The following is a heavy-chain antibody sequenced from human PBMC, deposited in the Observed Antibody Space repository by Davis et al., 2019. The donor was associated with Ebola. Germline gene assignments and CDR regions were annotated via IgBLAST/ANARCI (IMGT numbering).Heavy chain of an antibody. Sequence: PGGSLRLSCATSGFTFSTYNMHWVRQAPAKGLEWVAFIRYDGSDKYYGDSVKGRFTISRDNSKNTLSLQMNGLRVEDKAVYYCVKDTTYPGDYWGQGTLVTVSS. CDR1: GFTFSTYN. CDR2: IRYDGSDK. J-gene: IGHJ4*02. CDR3: VKDTTYPGDY. V-gene: IGHV3-30*02. D-gene: IGHD1-26*01.